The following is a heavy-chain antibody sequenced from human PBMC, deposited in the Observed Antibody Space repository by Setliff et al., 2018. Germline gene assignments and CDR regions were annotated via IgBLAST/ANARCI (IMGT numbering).Heavy chain of an antibody. V-gene: IGHV1-18*01. CDR3: ARVPRLEWLLPTFDS. J-gene: IGHJ4*02. Sequence: ASVKVSCKTSGYTFINYSLSWMRQAPGQGLEWMGWISGYNGNTDYAQNLQGRVTMTIDTSTSTAYMELRSLRSDDTAVYYCARVPRLEWLLPTFDSWGQGTLVTVSS. CDR1: GYTFINYS. CDR2: ISGYNGNT. D-gene: IGHD3-3*01.